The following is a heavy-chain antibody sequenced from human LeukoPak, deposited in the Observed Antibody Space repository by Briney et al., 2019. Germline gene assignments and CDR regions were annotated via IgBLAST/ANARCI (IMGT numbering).Heavy chain of an antibody. Sequence: GGSLRLSRSASGFTFSDYYMSWVRQAPGKGLEWVSYISSSGSTIYYADSVKGRFTISRDNAKNSRYVHMNSLRAEHTAVYYCARVSRARDDYYSYYYMDVWGKGTTVTVSS. CDR2: ISSSGSTI. V-gene: IGHV3-11*01. J-gene: IGHJ6*03. CDR3: ARVSRARDDYYSYYYMDV. CDR1: GFTFSDYY.